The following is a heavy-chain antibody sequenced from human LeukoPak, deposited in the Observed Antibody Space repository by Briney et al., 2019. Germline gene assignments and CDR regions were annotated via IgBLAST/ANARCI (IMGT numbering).Heavy chain of an antibody. V-gene: IGHV4-34*01. CDR2: INHSGST. J-gene: IGHJ4*02. CDR3: ARGGYKTYYDYVWGSYRSLFFDY. CDR1: GGSFRGYY. D-gene: IGHD3-16*02. Sequence: SETLSLTCAVYGGSFRGYYWSWIRQPPGKGLEWIGEINHSGSTNYNPSLKSRVTISVETSKNQFSLKLSSVTAADTAVYYCARGGYKTYYDYVWGSYRSLFFDYWGQGTLVTVSS.